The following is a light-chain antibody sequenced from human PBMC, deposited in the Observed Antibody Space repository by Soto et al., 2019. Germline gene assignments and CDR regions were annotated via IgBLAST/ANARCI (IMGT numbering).Light chain of an antibody. Sequence: DIQMTQSPSSLSASIGDTIAIICRASQNIERYLNWYQLKPGRAPQLLIYDATTLQSGVPSRFSGLGSGTDFTLTITSLQPEDSATYFCQQSYTTVYTFGLGTKVDIK. V-gene: IGKV1-39*01. CDR1: QNIERY. CDR3: QQSYTTVYT. CDR2: DAT. J-gene: IGKJ2*01.